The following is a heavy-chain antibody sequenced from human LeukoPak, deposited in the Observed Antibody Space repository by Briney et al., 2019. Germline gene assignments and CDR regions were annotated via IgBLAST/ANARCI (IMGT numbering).Heavy chain of an antibody. D-gene: IGHD3-22*01. Sequence: SETLSLTCTVSGGSISSYYWSWIRQPAGKGLEWIGRIYTSGSTNYNPSLKSRVTMSVDTSKNQFSLKLSSVTAADTAVYYCARDLYDSSGYNYYFDYWGQRTLVTVSS. CDR1: GGSISSYY. V-gene: IGHV4-4*07. J-gene: IGHJ4*02. CDR2: IYTSGST. CDR3: ARDLYDSSGYNYYFDY.